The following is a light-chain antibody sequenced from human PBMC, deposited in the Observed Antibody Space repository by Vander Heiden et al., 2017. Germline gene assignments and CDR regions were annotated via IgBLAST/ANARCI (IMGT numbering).Light chain of an antibody. CDR1: ALPKQY. CDR2: KDS. CDR3: QSADSSGTYPVV. V-gene: IGLV3-25*02. Sequence: SYELTQPPSVSVSPGQTARITCSGDALPKQYAYWYQQKPGQAPVLVIYKDSERHAGSPARFSGSSSGTTVTLTISGVQAEEEADYYCQSADSSGTYPVVFGGGTKLTVL. J-gene: IGLJ2*01.